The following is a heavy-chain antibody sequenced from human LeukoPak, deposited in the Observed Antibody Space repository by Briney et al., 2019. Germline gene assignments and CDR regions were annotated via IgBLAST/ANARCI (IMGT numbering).Heavy chain of an antibody. Sequence: PSETLSLTCAVSGGSISRGGYSWSWIRQPPGKGLEWIGYIYHSGSTYYNPSLKSRVTISVDRFKNQFSLKLSSVTAADTAVYYCARGGSGSYYYNWFDPWGQGTLVTVSS. CDR2: IYHSGST. CDR1: GGSISRGGYS. D-gene: IGHD3-10*01. J-gene: IGHJ5*02. V-gene: IGHV4-30-2*01. CDR3: ARGGSGSYYYNWFDP.